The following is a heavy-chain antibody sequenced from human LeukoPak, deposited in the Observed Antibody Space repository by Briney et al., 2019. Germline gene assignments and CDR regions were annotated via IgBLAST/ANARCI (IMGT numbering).Heavy chain of an antibody. CDR1: GFTFSSYA. Sequence: GGSLRLSCAASGFTFSSYAMSWVRQAPGKGLEWVSVIYSGGSTYYADSVKGRFTISRDNSKNTLYLQMNSLRAEDTAVYYCARATYRYSYGYFYYMDVWGKGTTVTISS. V-gene: IGHV3-66*01. D-gene: IGHD5-18*01. CDR3: ARATYRYSYGYFYYMDV. CDR2: IYSGGST. J-gene: IGHJ6*03.